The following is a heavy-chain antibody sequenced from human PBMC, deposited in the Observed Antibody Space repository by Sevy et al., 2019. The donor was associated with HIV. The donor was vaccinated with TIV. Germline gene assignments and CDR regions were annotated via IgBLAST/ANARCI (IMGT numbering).Heavy chain of an antibody. CDR1: GYTFTSYG. J-gene: IGHJ4*02. CDR2: ISAYNGNT. D-gene: IGHD3-22*01. Sequence: ASVKVSCKASGYTFTSYGISWVRQAPGQGLEWMGWISAYNGNTNYAQKLQGRVTMTTDTSTSTAYMELRSLRSDDTAVYYCASRRAYYDSSGLDYWGQGTLVTVSS. CDR3: ASRRAYYDSSGLDY. V-gene: IGHV1-18*01.